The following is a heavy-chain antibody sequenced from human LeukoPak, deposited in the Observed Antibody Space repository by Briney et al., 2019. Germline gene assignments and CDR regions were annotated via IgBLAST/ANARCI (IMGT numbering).Heavy chain of an antibody. Sequence: GESLKISCKGSGYSFTSYWIGWVRQMPGKGLEWMGIIYPGDSDTRYSPSFQGQVTISADKSISTAYLQWSSLKASDTAMYYCARHGIAAAGPDAFDIWGQGTMVTVSS. D-gene: IGHD6-13*01. CDR3: ARHGIAAAGPDAFDI. CDR1: GYSFTSYW. V-gene: IGHV5-51*01. CDR2: IYPGDSDT. J-gene: IGHJ3*02.